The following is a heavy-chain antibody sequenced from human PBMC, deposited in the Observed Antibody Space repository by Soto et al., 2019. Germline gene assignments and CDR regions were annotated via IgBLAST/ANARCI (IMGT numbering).Heavy chain of an antibody. CDR3: ARSYSVTYGCFAP. J-gene: IGHJ5*02. V-gene: IGHV3-74*01. CDR1: GFTISGHW. D-gene: IGHD1-26*01. CDR2: INSEGSST. Sequence: EVQLVESGGGLVQPGGSLRLSCAASGFTISGHWMHWVRQVPGKGLVWVSRINSEGSSTSYADSVKGQFIIPRDNAKNPLFLQMNSLRAEDTAVYYCARSYSVTYGCFAPWGQGTLVTVSS.